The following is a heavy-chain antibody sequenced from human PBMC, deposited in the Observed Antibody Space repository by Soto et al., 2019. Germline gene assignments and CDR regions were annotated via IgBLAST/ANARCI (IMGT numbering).Heavy chain of an antibody. V-gene: IGHV4-39*01. Sequence: SEILSLTCSVSGGSVYSTSYYWGWIRQPPGKGLEWVGHIFYSGLTYYNPSLKSRVTLSVDTSKNQFSVRLNSVTASDTAVYYCAPLSVSLSGPYGIYVWGQGTTVTVSS. D-gene: IGHD2-15*01. J-gene: IGHJ6*02. CDR3: APLSVSLSGPYGIYV. CDR1: GGSVYSTSYY. CDR2: IFYSGLT.